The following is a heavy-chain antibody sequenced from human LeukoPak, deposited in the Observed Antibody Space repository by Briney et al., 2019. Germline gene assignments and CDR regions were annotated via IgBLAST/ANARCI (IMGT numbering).Heavy chain of an antibody. J-gene: IGHJ4*02. CDR1: GVTFSSYA. V-gene: IGHV3-23*01. Sequence: GSLRLSCAASGVTFSSYAMSWVRQAPGKGLGWVSAISGSGHSTYYTDSVKGRFTISRDNSKNTLYLQMNSLRAEDTAVYYCAKTDLTIAARPLDYWGQGTLVTVSS. CDR3: AKTDLTIAARPLDY. CDR2: ISGSGHST. D-gene: IGHD6-6*01.